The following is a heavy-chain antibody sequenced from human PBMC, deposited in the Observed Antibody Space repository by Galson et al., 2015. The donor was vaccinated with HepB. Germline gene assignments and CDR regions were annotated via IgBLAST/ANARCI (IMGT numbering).Heavy chain of an antibody. Sequence: SVKVSCKASGYTFTSYGISWVRQAPGQGLEWMGWISAYNGNTNYAQKLQGRVTMTTDTSTSTAYMELRSLRSDDTAVYYCARVVVVVPAAPPSDYWGQGTLVTVSS. CDR2: ISAYNGNT. CDR3: ARVVVVVPAAPPSDY. CDR1: GYTFTSYG. D-gene: IGHD2-2*01. V-gene: IGHV1-18*04. J-gene: IGHJ4*02.